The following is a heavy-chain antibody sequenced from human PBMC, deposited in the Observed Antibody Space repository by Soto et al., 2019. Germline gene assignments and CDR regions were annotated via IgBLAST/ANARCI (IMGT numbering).Heavy chain of an antibody. CDR1: GYTFTSYD. D-gene: IGHD3-3*01. J-gene: IGHJ4*02. V-gene: IGHV1-8*01. CDR2: MNPNSGNT. Sequence: ASVKVSCKASGYTFTSYDINWVRQATGQGLEWMGWMNPNSGNTGYAQKFQGRVTMTRNTSISTAYMELSSLRSEDTAVYYCARVGERFLEWLSPDYYFDYWGQGTLVTVS. CDR3: ARVGERFLEWLSPDYYFDY.